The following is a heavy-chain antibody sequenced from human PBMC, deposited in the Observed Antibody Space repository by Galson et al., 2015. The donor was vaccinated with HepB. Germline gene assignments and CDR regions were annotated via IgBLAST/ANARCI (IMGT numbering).Heavy chain of an antibody. Sequence: SLRLSCAASGFTFSSYSMNWVRQAPGKGLEWVSSISSSSSYIYYADSVKGRFTISRDNAKNSLYLQMNSLRAEDTAVYYCARDKTSPNNWNYVYYYYGMDVWGQGTTVTVSS. CDR3: ARDKTSPNNWNYVYYYYGMDV. CDR2: ISSSSSYI. CDR1: GFTFSSYS. D-gene: IGHD1-7*01. V-gene: IGHV3-21*01. J-gene: IGHJ6*02.